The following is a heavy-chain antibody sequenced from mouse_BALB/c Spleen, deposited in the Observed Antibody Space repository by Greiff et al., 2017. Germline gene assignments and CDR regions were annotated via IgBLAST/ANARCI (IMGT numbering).Heavy chain of an antibody. J-gene: IGHJ3*01. V-gene: IGHV1S56*01. Sequence: QVQLQQSGPELVKPGASVKMSCKASGYTFTSYYIHWVKQRPGQGLEWIGWIYPGDGSTKYNEKSKGKTTLTADKSSSTAYMLLSSLTSEDSAIYFCARGDGYYTFAYWGQGTLVTVSA. CDR2: IYPGDGST. CDR1: GYTFTSYY. CDR3: ARGDGYYTFAY. D-gene: IGHD2-3*01.